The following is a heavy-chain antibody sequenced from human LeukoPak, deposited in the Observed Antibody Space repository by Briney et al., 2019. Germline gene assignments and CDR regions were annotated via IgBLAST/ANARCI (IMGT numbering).Heavy chain of an antibody. V-gene: IGHV3-20*04. CDR1: GFTFDDYA. Sequence: GGSLRLSCAASGFTFDDYAVTWVRQAPGKGLEWVSGINWNGDTPSYADSVKGRFTISRDNAKNSLSLQMNSLGAEDTAFYYCARVGNSGSFYYFDCWGQGTLVTVSS. D-gene: IGHD1-26*01. J-gene: IGHJ4*02. CDR3: ARVGNSGSFYYFDC. CDR2: INWNGDTP.